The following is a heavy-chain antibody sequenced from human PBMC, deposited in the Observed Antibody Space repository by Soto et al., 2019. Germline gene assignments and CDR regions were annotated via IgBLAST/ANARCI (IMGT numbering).Heavy chain of an antibody. CDR3: ARGNTLMVGYY. Sequence: QVQLQQWGAGLLKPSETLSLTCAVYGGSFSGYYWSWIRQPPGKGLEWIGEINHSGSTNYNPSLKSRVTISVDTSKNQFSLKLSSVTAADTAVYYCARGNTLMVGYYWGQGTLVTVSS. V-gene: IGHV4-34*01. J-gene: IGHJ4*02. D-gene: IGHD2-15*01. CDR1: GGSFSGYY. CDR2: INHSGST.